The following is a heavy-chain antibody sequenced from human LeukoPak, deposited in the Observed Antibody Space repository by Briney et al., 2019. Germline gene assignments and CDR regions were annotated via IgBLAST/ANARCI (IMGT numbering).Heavy chain of an antibody. D-gene: IGHD3-10*01. J-gene: IGHJ3*02. Sequence: GGSLRLSCAASGFTFSSYAMHWVRQAPGKGLEWVAVISYDGSNKYYADPVKGRFTISRDNSKNTLYLQMNSLRAEDTAAYYCARSRLEGLWFGELSACDAFDIWGQGTMVTVSS. CDR3: ARSRLEGLWFGELSACDAFDI. CDR2: ISYDGSNK. CDR1: GFTFSSYA. V-gene: IGHV3-30*04.